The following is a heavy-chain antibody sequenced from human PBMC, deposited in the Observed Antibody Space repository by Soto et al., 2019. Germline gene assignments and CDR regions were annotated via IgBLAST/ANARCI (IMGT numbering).Heavy chain of an antibody. V-gene: IGHV1-18*01. J-gene: IGHJ4*02. Sequence: GASVKVSCKASGYTFTSYGISWVRQAPGQGLEWMGWISAYNGNTNYAQKLQGRVTMTTDTSTSTAYMELRSLRSDDTAVYYCARDRTYYYYDSSGYRYWGQGTLVTVSS. D-gene: IGHD3-22*01. CDR3: ARDRTYYYYDSSGYRY. CDR2: ISAYNGNT. CDR1: GYTFTSYG.